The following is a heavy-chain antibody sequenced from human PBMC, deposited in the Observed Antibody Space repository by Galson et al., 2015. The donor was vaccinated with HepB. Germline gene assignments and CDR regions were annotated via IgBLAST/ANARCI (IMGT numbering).Heavy chain of an antibody. Sequence: SLRLSCAASGFTLSSYAMHCVRQAPGKGLEWVAVISYDGSNKYYADSVKGRFTISRDNSKNTLYLQMNSLRAEDTAVYYCARDLLQGNYVDYYYGMDVWGQGTTVTVSS. CDR1: GFTLSSYA. D-gene: IGHD4-11*01. J-gene: IGHJ6*02. V-gene: IGHV3-30-3*01. CDR3: ARDLLQGNYVDYYYGMDV. CDR2: ISYDGSNK.